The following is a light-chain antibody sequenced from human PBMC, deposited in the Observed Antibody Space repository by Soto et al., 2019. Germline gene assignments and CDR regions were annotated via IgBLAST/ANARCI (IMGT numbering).Light chain of an antibody. CDR1: QSVSTS. CDR3: QQRSNWAT. J-gene: IGKJ5*01. Sequence: EIVLTPFPATLSLSPGERAILSCRASQSVSTSLAWYQQKPGQAPRLLIYDASNRATGIPARFSGSGSGTDFTLTISSLEPEDSAVYYCQQRSNWATFGQGTRLEIK. V-gene: IGKV3-11*01. CDR2: DAS.